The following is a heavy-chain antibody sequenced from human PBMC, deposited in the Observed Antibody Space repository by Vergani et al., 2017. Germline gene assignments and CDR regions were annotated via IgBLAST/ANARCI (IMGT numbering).Heavy chain of an antibody. D-gene: IGHD5-24*01. V-gene: IGHV4-4*03. CDR1: GGPISGTNW. Sequence: QVQLQESGPGLVKPPGTLSLTCAVSGGPISGTNWWSWVRQSPGKGLEWIGEIYHSGSTNYNPSLKSRVTISVDKSKNQFSLKLSSVTAADTAVYYCAKGPTSSRGYFDHWGQGTLVIASS. J-gene: IGHJ4*03. CDR2: IYHSGST. CDR3: AKGPTSSRGYFDH.